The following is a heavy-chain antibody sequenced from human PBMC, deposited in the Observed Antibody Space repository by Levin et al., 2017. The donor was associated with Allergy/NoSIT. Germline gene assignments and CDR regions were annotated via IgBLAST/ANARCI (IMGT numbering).Heavy chain of an antibody. D-gene: IGHD2-2*01. V-gene: IGHV3-74*03. J-gene: IGHJ3*02. CDR1: GFSFSSYW. CDR3: AREPPSAFDI. CDR2: INVDGSST. Sequence: RGESLKISCAASGFSFSSYWMHWVRQAPGKGLVWVSRINVDGSSTTYADSVKGRFTISRDNAENTVYLQMNSLRAEDTGVYYCAREPPSAFDIWGQGTMVTVSA.